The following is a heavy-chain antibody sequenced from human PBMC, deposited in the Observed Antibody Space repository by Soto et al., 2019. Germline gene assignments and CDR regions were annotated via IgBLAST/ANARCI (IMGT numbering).Heavy chain of an antibody. CDR2: IYWDDDK. D-gene: IGHD4-17*01. Sequence: QITLKESGPTLVKPTQTLTLTCTFSGFSLSTSGVGVGWIRQPPGKALEWLALIYWDDDKRYSPSLKSRLTITKDTSKNQVVLTMTNMDPVDTATYYCAHRPPEDCGDNGNNWFDPWGQGTLVTVSS. CDR3: AHRPPEDCGDNGNNWFDP. CDR1: GFSLSTSGVG. V-gene: IGHV2-5*02. J-gene: IGHJ5*02.